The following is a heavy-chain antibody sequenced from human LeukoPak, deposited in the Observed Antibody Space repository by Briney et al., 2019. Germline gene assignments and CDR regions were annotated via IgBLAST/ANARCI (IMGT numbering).Heavy chain of an antibody. J-gene: IGHJ4*02. V-gene: IGHV3-21*01. CDR3: ARDWDSYYYDSSGYYYGDY. Sequence: GGALRLSCAASGFTFSSYDMTWVRQAPGRGLEWVSSIRPSGDNTYYADSVKGRFTISRDNAKSSLYLQMNSLRAEDTAVYYCARDWDSYYYDSSGYYYGDYWGQGTLVTVSS. CDR2: IRPSGDNT. CDR1: GFTFSSYD. D-gene: IGHD3-22*01.